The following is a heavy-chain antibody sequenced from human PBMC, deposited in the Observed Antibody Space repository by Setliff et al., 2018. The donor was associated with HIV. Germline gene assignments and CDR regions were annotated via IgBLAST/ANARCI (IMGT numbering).Heavy chain of an antibody. D-gene: IGHD6-13*01. CDR1: GGSISSSSYY. V-gene: IGHV4-39*01. CDR3: ARSPAAEGF. CDR2: IYYTGSTY. J-gene: IGHJ4*02. Sequence: SETLSLTCTVSGGSISSSSYYWGWLRQPPGKGLEWIGSIYYTGSTYYYNPSLKSRVTISVDASNNQFSLKLSSVTATDTAVYYCARSPAAEGFWGQGTLVTVSS.